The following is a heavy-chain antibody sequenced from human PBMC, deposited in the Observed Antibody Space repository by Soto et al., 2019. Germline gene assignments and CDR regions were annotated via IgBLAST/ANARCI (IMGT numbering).Heavy chain of an antibody. J-gene: IGHJ4*02. CDR1: GYSISSSNW. CDR3: ARREIQGPIDY. Sequence: QVQLQESGLGLVKPSETLSLTCAVSGYSISSSNWWGWIRQPPGKGLEWIGYIYYSGTTYYNPSLKSRVTMSVDTSKNQFSLKLTSVTAVDTAVYYCARREIQGPIDYWGQGTLVTVSS. D-gene: IGHD1-26*01. CDR2: IYYSGTT. V-gene: IGHV4-28*01.